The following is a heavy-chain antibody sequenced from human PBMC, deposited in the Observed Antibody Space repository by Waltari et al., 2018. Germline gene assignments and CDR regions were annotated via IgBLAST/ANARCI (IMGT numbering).Heavy chain of an antibody. CDR2: ISGSGGST. CDR3: AKLYYDILTGYYTGGGWYFDL. V-gene: IGHV3-23*01. CDR1: GFTFSSYA. D-gene: IGHD3-9*01. Sequence: EVQLLESGGGLVQPGGSLRLSCAASGFTFSSYAMSWVRQAPGKGREWVSAISGSGGSTYYADSVKGRFTISRDNSKNTLYLQMNSLRAEDTAVYYCAKLYYDILTGYYTGGGWYFDLWGRGTLVTVSS. J-gene: IGHJ2*01.